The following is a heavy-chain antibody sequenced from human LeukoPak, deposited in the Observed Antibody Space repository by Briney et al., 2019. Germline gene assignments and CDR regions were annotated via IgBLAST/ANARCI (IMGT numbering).Heavy chain of an antibody. J-gene: IGHJ4*02. D-gene: IGHD2-15*01. CDR2: INPSGGST. V-gene: IGHV1-46*01. CDR1: GYTFTSYY. Sequence: ASVKVSCKASGYTFTSYYMHWVRQAPGQGLEWMGIINPSGGSTSYAQKFQGRVTMTRDTSTSTVYMELNSLRSEDTAVYYCARDRPNSGGSCYHLDYWGQGTLVTVSS. CDR3: ARDRPNSGGSCYHLDY.